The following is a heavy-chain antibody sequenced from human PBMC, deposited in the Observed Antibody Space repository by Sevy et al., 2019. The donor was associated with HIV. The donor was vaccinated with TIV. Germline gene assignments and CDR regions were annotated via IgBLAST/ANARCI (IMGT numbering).Heavy chain of an antibody. CDR2: ISYDGSNK. J-gene: IGHJ4*02. CDR3: ARDRGSGKNVFFDY. D-gene: IGHD3-10*01. CDR1: GFTFSSYA. Sequence: GGSLRLSCAASGFTFSSYAMHWVRQAPGKGLEWVAVISYDGSNKYYADSVKGRFTISRDNSKNTLYLQMNSLRTEDTAVYYCARDRGSGKNVFFDYWGQGTLVTVYS. V-gene: IGHV3-30-3*01.